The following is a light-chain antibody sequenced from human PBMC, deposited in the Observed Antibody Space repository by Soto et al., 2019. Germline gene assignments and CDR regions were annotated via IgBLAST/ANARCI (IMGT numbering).Light chain of an antibody. Sequence: QSALTQPASVSGSPGQSITISCTGTSSDVGGYNYVSWYQQHPGKAPKLMIYDVSNRPSGVSNRFSGSKSGNTASLTISGLQDEDEADYYCSSYTSSSTLPYVFGTGTKLTVL. J-gene: IGLJ1*01. CDR1: SSDVGGYNY. CDR2: DVS. V-gene: IGLV2-14*01. CDR3: SSYTSSSTLPYV.